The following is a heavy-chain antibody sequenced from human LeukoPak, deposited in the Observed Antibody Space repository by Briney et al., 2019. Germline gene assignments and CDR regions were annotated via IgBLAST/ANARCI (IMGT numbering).Heavy chain of an antibody. Sequence: QTGGSLRLSCEASRFSFSTYPMGWVRRAPGKGLEWVSGISASGDVTFHADPLKGRFTISRDNSKNTLYLQMDSLRAEDTAKYYCAKSLLTTASGTGRAFDIWGQGTMVTVSA. V-gene: IGHV3-23*01. D-gene: IGHD1-26*01. CDR2: ISASGDVT. CDR3: AKSLLTTASGTGRAFDI. J-gene: IGHJ3*02. CDR1: RFSFSTYP.